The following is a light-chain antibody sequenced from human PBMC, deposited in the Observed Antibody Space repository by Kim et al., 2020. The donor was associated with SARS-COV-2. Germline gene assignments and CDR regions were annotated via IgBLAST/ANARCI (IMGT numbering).Light chain of an antibody. CDR2: DNN. CDR3: GTWDSSLSVWV. CDR1: SSNIGNNY. V-gene: IGLV1-51*01. J-gene: IGLJ3*02. Sequence: GQKVTLSCSGSSSNIGNNYVSWYQQLPGTAPKLLIYDNNKRPSGIPDRFSGSKCGTSATLGITGLQTGDEADYYCGTWDSSLSVWVFGGGTKLTVL.